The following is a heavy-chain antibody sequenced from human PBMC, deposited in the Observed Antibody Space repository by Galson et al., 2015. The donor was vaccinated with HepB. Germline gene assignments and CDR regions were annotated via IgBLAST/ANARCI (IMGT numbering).Heavy chain of an antibody. D-gene: IGHD2-15*01. CDR1: RFTFSTYS. V-gene: IGHV1-18*01. Sequence: SVKVSCKVSRFTFSTYSITWVRQAPGQGLEWMGWINTYNRKTNYAQKFQGRVTMTTDTFTKTVYMELRRLRSDDTAIYYCARGALVVGVGATHNNWFDPWGQGTLVTVSS. CDR3: ARGALVVGVGATHNNWFDP. CDR2: INTYNRKT. J-gene: IGHJ5*02.